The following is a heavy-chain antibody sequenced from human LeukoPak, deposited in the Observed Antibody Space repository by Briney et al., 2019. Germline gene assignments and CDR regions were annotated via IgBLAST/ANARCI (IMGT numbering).Heavy chain of an antibody. J-gene: IGHJ5*02. D-gene: IGHD3-22*01. CDR1: GYTFTGYY. CDR2: INPNSGGT. Sequence: GASVKVSCKASGYTFTGYYMHWVRQAPGQGLEWMGWINPNSGGTNYAQKFQGRVTMTRDTSISTAYMELSRLRSDDTAVYYCARGLSTYYYDSKDWFDPWGQGTLVTVSS. V-gene: IGHV1-2*02. CDR3: ARGLSTYYYDSKDWFDP.